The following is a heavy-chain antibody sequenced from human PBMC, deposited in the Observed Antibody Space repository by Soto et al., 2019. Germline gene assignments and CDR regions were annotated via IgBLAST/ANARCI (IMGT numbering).Heavy chain of an antibody. V-gene: IGHV1-46*01. CDR1: GDTFTSYY. Sequence: ASVKVSCKASGDTFTSYYMHWVRQAPGQGLEWMGIINPSGGSTSYAQKFQGRVTMTRDTSTSTVYMELSSLRSEDTAVYYCARDIPSFTYYDFWSGYYHYYYYGMDVWGQGTTVTVSS. CDR2: INPSGGST. J-gene: IGHJ6*02. D-gene: IGHD3-3*01. CDR3: ARDIPSFTYYDFWSGYYHYYYYGMDV.